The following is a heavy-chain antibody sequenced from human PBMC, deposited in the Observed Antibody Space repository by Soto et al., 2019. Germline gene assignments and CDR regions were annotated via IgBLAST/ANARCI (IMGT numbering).Heavy chain of an antibody. CDR1: GFTFSYHA. D-gene: IGHD1-1*01. J-gene: IGHJ6*02. Sequence: QVQLVESGGGVVQPGRSLRLSCAASGFTFSYHALNWVRQAPGKGLEWVVVISYDGDNKYIAEAVKGRLTISRDNPKNTVSLQMNSLRTEDTAMYFCARGTTTSAFSVMDVWGQGTTVTVSS. V-gene: IGHV3-30-3*01. CDR3: ARGTTTSAFSVMDV. CDR2: ISYDGDNK.